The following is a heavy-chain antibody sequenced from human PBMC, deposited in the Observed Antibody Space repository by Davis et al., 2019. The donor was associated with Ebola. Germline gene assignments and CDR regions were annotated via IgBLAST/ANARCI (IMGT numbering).Heavy chain of an antibody. V-gene: IGHV3-9*01. Sequence: GESLKIPCATPGLTFDDYAMHWFRQAPGKGLEWVSGITLNSGTTAYADSVKGRFTISRDNAKDSLYLQMNSLRTEDTAFYYCAKDFYGSGSYIDAWGQGTLVAVSS. J-gene: IGHJ5*02. CDR2: ITLNSGTT. D-gene: IGHD3-10*01. CDR3: AKDFYGSGSYIDA. CDR1: GLTFDDYA.